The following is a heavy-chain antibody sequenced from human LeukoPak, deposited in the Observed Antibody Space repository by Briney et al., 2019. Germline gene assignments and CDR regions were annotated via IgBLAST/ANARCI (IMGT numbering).Heavy chain of an antibody. Sequence: SVKVSCKASGGTFSSYAISWVRQAPGQGLEWMGGIIPIFGTANYAQKFQGRVTLTADESTSTAYMELSSLRSEDTAVYYCARDPSYTLWFGESWGQGTLVTVSS. CDR3: ARDPSYTLWFGES. CDR1: GGTFSSYA. CDR2: IIPIFGTA. D-gene: IGHD3-10*01. J-gene: IGHJ5*02. V-gene: IGHV1-69*13.